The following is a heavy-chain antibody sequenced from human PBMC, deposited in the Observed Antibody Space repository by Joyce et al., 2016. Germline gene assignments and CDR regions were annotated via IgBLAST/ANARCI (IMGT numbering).Heavy chain of an antibody. V-gene: IGHV3-74*03. CDR1: GFTFSSYW. D-gene: IGHD4-23*01. CDR3: ARLRRWSGPSDC. Sequence: EVQLVESGGGLVQPGGSLRLSCAASGFTFSSYWMYWVRKAPGKGLVWVSRINRDESSTTYADSVKGRFTISRDNAKNTLYLQMNSLRAEDTAVYYCARLRRWSGPSDCWGQGTLVTVSS. J-gene: IGHJ4*02. CDR2: INRDESST.